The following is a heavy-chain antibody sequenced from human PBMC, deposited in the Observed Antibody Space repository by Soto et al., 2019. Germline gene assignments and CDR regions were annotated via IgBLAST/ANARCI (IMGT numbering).Heavy chain of an antibody. J-gene: IGHJ4*02. D-gene: IGHD6-19*01. CDR1: GFTFNTFP. Sequence: EVQLLESGGGFVRSGGSLKLSCAASGFTFNTFPMTWVRQAPGKGLEWVSSISATGAVTSDADSVKGRFSISRDNSNNTLYLQMNSLRADDTAVYYWAKMARTGWLRLPLDSWGQGTLVTVSS. CDR3: AKMARTGWLRLPLDS. V-gene: IGHV3-23*01. CDR2: ISATGAVT.